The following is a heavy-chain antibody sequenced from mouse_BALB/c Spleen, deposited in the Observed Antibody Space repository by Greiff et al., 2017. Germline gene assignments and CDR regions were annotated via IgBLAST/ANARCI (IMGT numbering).Heavy chain of an antibody. CDR2: ILPGSGST. Sequence: VKLQQSGAELMKPGASVKISCKATGYTFSSYWIEWVKQRPGHGLEWIGEILPGSGSTNYNEKFKGKATFTADTSSNTAYMQLSSLTSEDSAVYYCKNDAAYWGQGTLVTVSA. CDR1: GYTFSSYW. V-gene: IGHV1-9*01. D-gene: IGHD2-3*01. J-gene: IGHJ3*01. CDR3: KNDAAY.